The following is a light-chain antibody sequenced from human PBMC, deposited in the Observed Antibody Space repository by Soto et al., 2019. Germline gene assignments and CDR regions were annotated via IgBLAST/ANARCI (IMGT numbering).Light chain of an antibody. Sequence: DIRMTQSPSALSASVGDRVTITCRASQSVSNWLAWYRQKPGEAPKLLIYEGYTLERGVPSRYSGSGSGTEFTLTISSLQPDDFATFYCQQYDTYSRTFGQGTKVEVK. J-gene: IGKJ1*01. CDR3: QQYDTYSRT. V-gene: IGKV1-5*03. CDR2: EGY. CDR1: QSVSNW.